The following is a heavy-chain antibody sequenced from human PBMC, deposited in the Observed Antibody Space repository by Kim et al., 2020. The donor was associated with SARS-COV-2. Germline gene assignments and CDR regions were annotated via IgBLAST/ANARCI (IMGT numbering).Heavy chain of an antibody. V-gene: IGHV4-39*07. Sequence: SETLSLTCTVSGGSISSSSYYWGWIRQPPGKGLEWIGSTYYSGSTYYNPSLKSRVTISVDTSKNQFSLKLSFVTAADTAVYYCARAPVIRFDFDYWGQGTLVTISS. CDR3: ARAPVIRFDFDY. CDR2: TYYSGST. CDR1: GGSISSSSYY. J-gene: IGHJ4*02. D-gene: IGHD3-3*01.